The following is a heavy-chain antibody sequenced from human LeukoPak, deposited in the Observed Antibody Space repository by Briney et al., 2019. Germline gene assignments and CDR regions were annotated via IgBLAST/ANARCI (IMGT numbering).Heavy chain of an antibody. V-gene: IGHV3-23*01. CDR3: AKDPYCSSTSCYTVENWFDP. Sequence: PGGSLRLSCAASGFTFSDSAMSWVRQAPGRGLEWVSAISGTGTSTYYAASVKGRFTISRDNSKNTLYLQMNSLRAEDTAVYYCAKDPYCSSTSCYTVENWFDPWGQGTLVTVPS. J-gene: IGHJ5*02. CDR2: ISGTGTST. D-gene: IGHD2-2*02. CDR1: GFTFSDSA.